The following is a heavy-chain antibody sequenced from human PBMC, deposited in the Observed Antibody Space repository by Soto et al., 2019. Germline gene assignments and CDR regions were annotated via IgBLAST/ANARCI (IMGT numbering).Heavy chain of an antibody. Sequence: GASVKVSCKASGYTFTSYYIHWVRQAPGQGLEWMGIINPSGGSTNYAQKFQGRVTMTRDTSTSTVYMELSSLRSEDTAVYSCARGIAILPGVYSYYYYAMDVWGQGTAVTVSS. V-gene: IGHV1-46*01. D-gene: IGHD3-9*01. CDR2: INPSGGST. J-gene: IGHJ6*02. CDR3: ARGIAILPGVYSYYYYAMDV. CDR1: GYTFTSYY.